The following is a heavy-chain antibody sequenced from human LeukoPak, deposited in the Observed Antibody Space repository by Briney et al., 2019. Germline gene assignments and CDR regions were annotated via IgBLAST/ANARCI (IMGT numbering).Heavy chain of an antibody. J-gene: IGHJ4*02. CDR2: ISYDGSNK. CDR1: GFTFSSYA. CDR3: ARDLFRDYCSSTSCHAAAGF. D-gene: IGHD2-2*01. V-gene: IGHV3-30-3*01. Sequence: GRSLRLSCAASGFTFSSYAMHWVRQAPGKGLEWVAVISYDGSNKYYADSVKGRFTISRDNSKNTLYLQMNSLRAEDTAVYYCARDLFRDYCSSTSCHAAAGFWGQGTLVTVSS.